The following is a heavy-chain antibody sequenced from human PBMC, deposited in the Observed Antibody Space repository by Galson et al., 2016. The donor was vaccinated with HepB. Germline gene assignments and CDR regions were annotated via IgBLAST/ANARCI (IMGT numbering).Heavy chain of an antibody. Sequence: SLRLPCAASGLTFSRCWMHWVRQAPGKGLAWVSRINGDGSGVNYTDSVKGRFTSSRDNARNTLSLQMNSLRADDTAVYFCASGSWSGYAPFDYWGQGIQVAVST. CDR1: GLTFSRCW. CDR2: INGDGSGV. D-gene: IGHD3-3*01. V-gene: IGHV3-74*01. CDR3: ASGSWSGYAPFDY. J-gene: IGHJ4*02.